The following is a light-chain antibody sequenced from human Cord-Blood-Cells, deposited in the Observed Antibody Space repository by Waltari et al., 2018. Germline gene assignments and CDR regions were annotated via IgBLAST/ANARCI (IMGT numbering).Light chain of an antibody. J-gene: IGLJ1*01. CDR3: SSYTSSSTHYV. CDR1: SSDVGGYNY. V-gene: IGLV2-14*01. CDR2: DVS. Sequence: QSALTQPASVSGSPGQSITISCTGTSSDVGGYNYVYWYQPHPGKAPKLMIYDVSNRPSGVSNRVAGSKAGNTASLTISGLQAEDEADYYCSSYTSSSTHYVFGTGTKVTVL.